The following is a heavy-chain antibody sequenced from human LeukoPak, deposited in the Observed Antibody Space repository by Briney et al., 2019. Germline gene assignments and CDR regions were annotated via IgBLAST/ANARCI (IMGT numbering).Heavy chain of an antibody. D-gene: IGHD3-9*01. J-gene: IGHJ4*02. V-gene: IGHV1-2*02. CDR1: GYTFTVYY. Sequence: ASVTVSCTASGYTFTVYYVHWVRQAPGQGLERMGWINPNSGGTNYAQKFQGRVTMTRDTSISTAYMELSRLRSDDTAVYYCARGDHYDVLTGFQTPSHLSDYWGQGTLVTVSS. CDR3: ARGDHYDVLTGFQTPSHLSDY. CDR2: INPNSGGT.